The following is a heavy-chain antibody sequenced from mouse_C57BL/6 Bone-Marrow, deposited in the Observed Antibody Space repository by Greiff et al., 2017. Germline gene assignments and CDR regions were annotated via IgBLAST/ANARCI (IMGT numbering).Heavy chain of an antibody. D-gene: IGHD1-1*01. CDR3: ALYYYGSGDY. CDR1: GYTFTSYW. J-gene: IGHJ2*01. Sequence: QVQLQQPGAELVRPGTSVKLSCKASGYTFTSYWMHWVKQRPGQGLEWIGVIDPSDSYTNYNQKFKGKATLTVDTSSSTAYMQLSSLTSGDSAVYYCALYYYGSGDYWGQGTTLTVSS. CDR2: IDPSDSYT. V-gene: IGHV1-59*01.